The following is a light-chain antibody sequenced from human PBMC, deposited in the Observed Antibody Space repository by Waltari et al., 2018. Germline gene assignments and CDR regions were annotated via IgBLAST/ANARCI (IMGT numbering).Light chain of an antibody. Sequence: EIVLTQSPGTLSLSPGERATLPCRASQSVGRTLAWYQQRPGQAPRLLMYGASSRAANIPDRFAGSGSGTDFSLTINRLEPEDFAVYYCQHYLRLPVSFGQGTKVEIK. V-gene: IGKV3-20*01. CDR2: GAS. CDR1: QSVGRT. CDR3: QHYLRLPVS. J-gene: IGKJ1*01.